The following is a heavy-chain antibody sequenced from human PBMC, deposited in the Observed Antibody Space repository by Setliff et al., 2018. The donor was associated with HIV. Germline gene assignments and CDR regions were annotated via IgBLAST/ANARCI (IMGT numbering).Heavy chain of an antibody. Sequence: SETLSLTCAVYGGSFSGYYWTWIRQPAGKGLEWIGRVDSSGSTNCNPSLKSRVTMSVDTSTNQFSLKLNSVTAADTAVYYCARDFVYGYDFWGQGTLVTVSS. J-gene: IGHJ4*02. CDR2: VDSSGST. CDR1: GGSFSGYY. V-gene: IGHV4-4*07. D-gene: IGHD5-18*01. CDR3: ARDFVYGYDF.